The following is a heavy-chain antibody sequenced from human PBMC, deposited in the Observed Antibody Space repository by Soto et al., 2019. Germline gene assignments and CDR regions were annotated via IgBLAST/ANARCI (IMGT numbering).Heavy chain of an antibody. CDR3: ARDSRDSSWCGGLDV. Sequence: QVQLQESGPGLVKPSETLSLSCTVSGGSISSAGSFCSWVRQPPGNGLEWIGYISHGGSTNYNPSRMSRVTISADTSKKHFFLNLGSVTAADTAVYYCARDSRDSSWCGGLDVWGQGTPVTVSS. V-gene: IGHV4-61*03. CDR2: ISHGGST. J-gene: IGHJ6*02. CDR1: GGSISSAGSF. D-gene: IGHD6-13*01.